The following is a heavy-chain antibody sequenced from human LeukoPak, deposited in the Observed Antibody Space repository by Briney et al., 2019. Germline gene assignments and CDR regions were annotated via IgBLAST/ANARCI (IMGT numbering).Heavy chain of an antibody. J-gene: IGHJ4*02. CDR3: ARGGWELRSIVVY. CDR2: INPNSGGT. D-gene: IGHD1-26*01. CDR1: GGTFSSYA. V-gene: IGHV1-2*02. Sequence: ASVKVCCKASGGTFSSYAISWVRQAPGQGLEWMGWINPNSGGTNYAQKFQGRVTMTRDTSISTAYMELSRLRSDDTAVYYCARGGWELRSIVVYWGQGTLVTVSS.